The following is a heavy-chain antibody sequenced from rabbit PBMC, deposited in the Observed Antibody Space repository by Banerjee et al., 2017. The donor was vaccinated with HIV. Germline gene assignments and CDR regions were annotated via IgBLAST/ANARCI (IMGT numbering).Heavy chain of an antibody. J-gene: IGHJ4*01. Sequence: QEQLVESGGGLVQPEGSLTLTCTASGFSFSSSYWICWVRQAPGKGLEWIACINSNTGNTVYASWAKGPFTISKTSSTTVTLQMTSLTAADTATYFCARSPNDGCGHCSFNLWGQGTLVTVS. V-gene: IGHV1S45*01. CDR2: INSNTGNT. D-gene: IGHD1-1*01. CDR3: ARSPNDGCGHCSFNL. CDR1: GFSFSSSYW.